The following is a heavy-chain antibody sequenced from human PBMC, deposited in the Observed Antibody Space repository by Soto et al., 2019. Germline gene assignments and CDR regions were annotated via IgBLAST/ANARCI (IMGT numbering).Heavy chain of an antibody. J-gene: IGHJ5*02. V-gene: IGHV4-39*07. CDR3: ARDLAAVAGPNWFDP. Sequence: ETLSLTCTVSGGSISSSSYYWGWIRQPPGKGLEWIGSIYYSGSTYYNPSLKSRVTISVDTSKNQFSLKLSSVTAAVTAVYYWARDLAAVAGPNWFDPWGQGTLVTVSS. D-gene: IGHD6-19*01. CDR2: IYYSGST. CDR1: GGSISSSSYY.